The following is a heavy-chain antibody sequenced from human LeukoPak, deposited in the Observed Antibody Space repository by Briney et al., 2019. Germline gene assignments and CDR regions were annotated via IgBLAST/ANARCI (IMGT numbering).Heavy chain of an antibody. CDR2: IYYSGST. J-gene: IGHJ5*02. V-gene: IGHV4-59*01. CDR3: ARGVDNGYSYGRNWFDP. D-gene: IGHD5-18*01. CDR1: GGSISSYY. Sequence: PSVTLSLTCTVSGGSISSYYWSWIRQPPGKGLEWIGYIYYSGSTNYNPSLKSRVTISVDTSKNQSSLKLSSVTAADTAVYYCARGVDNGYSYGRNWFDPWGQGTLVTVSS.